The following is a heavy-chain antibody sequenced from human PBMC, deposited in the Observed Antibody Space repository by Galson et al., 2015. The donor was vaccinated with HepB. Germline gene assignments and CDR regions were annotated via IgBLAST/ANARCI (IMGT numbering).Heavy chain of an antibody. CDR2: ISQSGST. J-gene: IGHJ4*02. Sequence: ETLSLTCAASGDSVSSSKWWTWDRQRPGKGLEWIVDISQSGSTNYNPSLKSRVTISQDKTRKQSSLTLTSVTAADTAVYYCAGGVQNFRPVYWGRAALVTVSA. CDR3: AGGVQNFRPVY. D-gene: IGHD1-7*01. CDR1: GDSVSSSKW. V-gene: IGHV4-4*02.